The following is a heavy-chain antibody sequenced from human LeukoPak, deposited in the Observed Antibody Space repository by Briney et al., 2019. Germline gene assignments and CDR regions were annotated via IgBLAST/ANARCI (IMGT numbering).Heavy chain of an antibody. D-gene: IGHD6-13*01. Sequence: GASVKVSCKASGYTFTSYGISWVRQAPGQGLEWMGGIIPNFGTPNYAQKFTGRVTITADTSTSTAYMELSSLRPEDTAVYYCAICSYSSSWYVYYYYMDVWGKGTTVTVSS. J-gene: IGHJ6*03. V-gene: IGHV1-69*06. CDR2: IIPNFGTP. CDR1: GYTFTSYG. CDR3: AICSYSSSWYVYYYYMDV.